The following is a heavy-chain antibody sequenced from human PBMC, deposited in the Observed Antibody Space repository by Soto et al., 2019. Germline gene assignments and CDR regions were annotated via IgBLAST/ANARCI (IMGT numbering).Heavy chain of an antibody. CDR1: GFTCSGYS. V-gene: IGHV3-15*07. CDR3: TTDLRPSSYFDL. Sequence: PVVPQRVSYAASGFTCSGYSVHWVRKAPGKGLEWVGRIKSKTDGGTTDYAAPVKGRFTISRDDSKNTLYLRMNSLKPEDTAVYYCTTDLRPSSYFDLWGRGNLVTVSS. J-gene: IGHJ2*01. CDR2: IKSKTDGGTT.